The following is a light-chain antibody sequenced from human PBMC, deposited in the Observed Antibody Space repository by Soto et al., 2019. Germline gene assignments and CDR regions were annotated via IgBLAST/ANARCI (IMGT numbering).Light chain of an antibody. CDR3: NSYTSSSTLV. J-gene: IGLJ1*01. Sequence: QSALTQPASVSGSPGQSITISCTGTSSDVGGYNYVSWYQQHPGKAPKLMIYEVSNRPSGVSNRFSGSKSGNTASLTTSGLQAEDEADYYCNSYTSSSTLVFGTGTKVTVL. V-gene: IGLV2-14*01. CDR2: EVS. CDR1: SSDVGGYNY.